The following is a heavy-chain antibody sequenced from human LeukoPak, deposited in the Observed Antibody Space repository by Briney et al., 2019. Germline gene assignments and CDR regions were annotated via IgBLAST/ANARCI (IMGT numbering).Heavy chain of an antibody. Sequence: GGSLRLSCAASGFTFSSYSMNWVRQAPGKGLEWVSSIRSSSSYIYYADSVKGRFTISRDNAKNSLYLQMNSLRAEDTAVYYCARDLMAAVAGIDYWGQGTLVTVSS. CDR2: IRSSSSYI. CDR1: GFTFSSYS. J-gene: IGHJ4*02. D-gene: IGHD6-19*01. V-gene: IGHV3-21*01. CDR3: ARDLMAAVAGIDY.